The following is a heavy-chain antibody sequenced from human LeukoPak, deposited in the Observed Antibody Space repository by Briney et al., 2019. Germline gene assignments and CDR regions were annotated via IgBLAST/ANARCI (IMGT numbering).Heavy chain of an antibody. J-gene: IGHJ4*02. CDR2: FYYSGST. CDR3: ARRRIVATIDY. D-gene: IGHD5-12*01. Sequence: PSDTLSLTCTVSGGSISSTSFYWAWIRQPPGKGLEWIGSFYYSGSTFYNPSLKSRVAISADTSKNQFSLQLSSVTAADTAVYFCARRRIVATIDYWGQGTLVTVSS. CDR1: GGSISSTSFY. V-gene: IGHV4-39*01.